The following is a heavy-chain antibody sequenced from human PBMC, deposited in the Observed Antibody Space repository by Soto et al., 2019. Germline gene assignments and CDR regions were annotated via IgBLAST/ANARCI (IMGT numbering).Heavy chain of an antibody. CDR1: VFTCSSYE. V-gene: IGHV3-48*03. D-gene: IGHD3-3*01. J-gene: IGHJ6*02. Sequence: GTLRLSCAASVFTCSSYEMNWVREAPGKGLEWVSYISSIGSTIYYADSVKGRFTISRDNAKNSLYLQMNSLRAEDTAVYYCARFRITIFGVVIKGYYYYGMDVWGQGTTVTVSS. CDR3: ARFRITIFGVVIKGYYYYGMDV. CDR2: ISSIGSTI.